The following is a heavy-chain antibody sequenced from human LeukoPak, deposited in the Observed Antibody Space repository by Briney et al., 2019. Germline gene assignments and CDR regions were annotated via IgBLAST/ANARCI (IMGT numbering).Heavy chain of an antibody. CDR3: ARGRADNWNYEGEYYFDY. CDR1: GASISDYY. V-gene: IGHV4-59*08. CDR2: LYYSGSS. Sequence: SETLSLTCNVSGASISDYYWSWVRQSPEKGLEWIACLYYSGSSHYNPSLKSRVTISVDTSKNQFSLKLSSVTAADTAVYYCARGRADNWNYEGEYYFDYWGQGTLVTVSS. J-gene: IGHJ4*02. D-gene: IGHD1-7*01.